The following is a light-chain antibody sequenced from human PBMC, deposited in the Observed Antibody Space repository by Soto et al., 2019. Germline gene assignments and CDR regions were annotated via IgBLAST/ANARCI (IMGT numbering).Light chain of an antibody. CDR3: QQRSNWIT. CDR2: VAS. V-gene: IGKV3-11*01. Sequence: EIVLTQSPATLSFSPGERATLSCRASQSVSTYLGWYQQKPGQAPRLLIYVASNRATGIPARFSGSGSGKDFTLTIISLEPEDFAVYYCQQRSNWITFGQGTRREIK. CDR1: QSVSTY. J-gene: IGKJ5*01.